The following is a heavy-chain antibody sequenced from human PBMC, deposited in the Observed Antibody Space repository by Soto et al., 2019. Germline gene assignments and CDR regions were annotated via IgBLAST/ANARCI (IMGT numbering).Heavy chain of an antibody. Sequence: SQTLSLTCAISGDSVSRNSAAWNWIRQSPSRGLAWLGRTYYRSKWYNDYAVSVKSRITINPDTSKNQFSLQLNSVTPEDTAVYYCARGQLRFLEWSLTYYYYGMDVWGQGTTVTVSS. CDR2: TYYRSKWYN. CDR3: ARGQLRFLEWSLTYYYYGMDV. CDR1: GDSVSRNSAA. V-gene: IGHV6-1*01. D-gene: IGHD3-3*01. J-gene: IGHJ6*02.